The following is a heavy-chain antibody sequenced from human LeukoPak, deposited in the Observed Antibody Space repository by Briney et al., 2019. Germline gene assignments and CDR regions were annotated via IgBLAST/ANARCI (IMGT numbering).Heavy chain of an antibody. CDR3: ARDFPGWMPAARPSYYYYMDV. CDR2: IWYDGSNK. Sequence: GRSLRLSCAASGFTFSSYGMHWVRQAPGKGLEWVAVIWYDGSNKYYADSVKGRFTISRDNSKNTLYLQMNSLRAEDTAVYYCARDFPGWMPAARPSYYYYMDVWGKGTTVTVSS. J-gene: IGHJ6*03. V-gene: IGHV3-33*01. CDR1: GFTFSSYG. D-gene: IGHD2-2*01.